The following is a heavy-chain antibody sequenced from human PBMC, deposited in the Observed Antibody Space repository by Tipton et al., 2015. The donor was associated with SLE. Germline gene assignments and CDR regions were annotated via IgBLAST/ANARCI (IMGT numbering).Heavy chain of an antibody. D-gene: IGHD5-18*01. Sequence: QSGPEVKKPGSSVKVSCKASGGTFYSSAFSWVRQAPGQGLEWMGGIIPFFGTTHYAQKFQGRVTITTDESTSTAYMELSSLRSEDTAVYYCARAGAYSYGYFDYWGQGTLVTVSS. CDR2: IIPFFGTT. CDR1: GGTFYSSA. CDR3: ARAGAYSYGYFDY. J-gene: IGHJ4*02. V-gene: IGHV1-69*05.